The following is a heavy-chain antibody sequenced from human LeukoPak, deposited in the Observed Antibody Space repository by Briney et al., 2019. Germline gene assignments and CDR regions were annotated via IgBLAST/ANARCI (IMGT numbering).Heavy chain of an antibody. V-gene: IGHV1-18*01. CDR3: ARALSGYIYVFDY. CDR2: ISAYNGNT. J-gene: IGHJ4*02. CDR1: GYTFTTYD. Sequence: GSVKVSCKASGYTFTTYDISWVRQAPGQGLEWMGRISAYNGNTNYAQKLQGRVTMTTDTSTSTAYMELRSLRSDDTAVYYCARALSGYIYVFDYWGQGTLVSVSS. D-gene: IGHD5-18*01.